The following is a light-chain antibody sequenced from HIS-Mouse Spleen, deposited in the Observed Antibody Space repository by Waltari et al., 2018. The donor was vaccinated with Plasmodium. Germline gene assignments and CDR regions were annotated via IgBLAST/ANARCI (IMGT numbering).Light chain of an antibody. Sequence: DIQMTQSPSSLSASVGHRVTITCQSSQDISNFLNWYQKKPGKAPKLLIYDESNLETGVPSRFSGGGSGTDFTFTISSLQPEDIATYCCQQYDNLPLTFGGGTKVEIK. CDR3: QQYDNLPLT. J-gene: IGKJ4*01. CDR1: QDISNF. V-gene: IGKV1-33*01. CDR2: DES.